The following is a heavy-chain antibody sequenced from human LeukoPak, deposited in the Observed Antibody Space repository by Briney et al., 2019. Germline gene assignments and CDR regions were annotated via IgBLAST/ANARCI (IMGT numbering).Heavy chain of an antibody. Sequence: PGGSLRLSCAASGFTVSSNYMSWVRQAPGKGLEWVSGIYSGGSTYYADSVKGRFTISRDNSKNTLYLQMNSLRAEDTAVYYCARGGNSFVGNNWFDPWGQGTLVTVSS. J-gene: IGHJ5*02. CDR2: IYSGGST. V-gene: IGHV3-66*02. D-gene: IGHD1/OR15-1a*01. CDR1: GFTVSSNY. CDR3: ARGGNSFVGNNWFDP.